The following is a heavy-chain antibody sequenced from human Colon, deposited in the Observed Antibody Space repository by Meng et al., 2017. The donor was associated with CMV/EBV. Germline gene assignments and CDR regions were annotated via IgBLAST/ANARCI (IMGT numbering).Heavy chain of an antibody. D-gene: IGHD3-22*01. CDR3: ARDYYHSSGYNWRGAFDV. Sequence: GESLKISCKASGYSFTDYYIHWVRQAPGQGLEWMGWINPSFGGTDHADKFQGRVTMTRDTSISTAYMELSGLRSDDTAVYYCARDYYHSSGYNWRGAFDVWGQGTTVTVSS. CDR2: INPSFGGT. J-gene: IGHJ3*01. V-gene: IGHV1-2*02. CDR1: GYSFTDYY.